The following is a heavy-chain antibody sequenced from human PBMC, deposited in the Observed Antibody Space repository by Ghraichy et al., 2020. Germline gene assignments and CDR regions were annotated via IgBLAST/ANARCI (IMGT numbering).Heavy chain of an antibody. J-gene: IGHJ4*02. V-gene: IGHV1-8*01. Sequence: ASVKVSCKASGYTFTSYVINWVRQATGQGLEWMGWMNPNSGNTGYAQKFQGRVTMTRNTSISTAYMELSSLRSEDTAVYYCARGPIAAAGDLDYWGQGTLVTVSS. CDR1: GYTFTSYV. CDR2: MNPNSGNT. D-gene: IGHD6-13*01. CDR3: ARGPIAAAGDLDY.